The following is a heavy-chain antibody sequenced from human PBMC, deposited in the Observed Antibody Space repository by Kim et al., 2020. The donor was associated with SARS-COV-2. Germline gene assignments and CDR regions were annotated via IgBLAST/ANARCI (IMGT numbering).Heavy chain of an antibody. CDR3: AREPPRIAVAGYVFYYGMDV. J-gene: IGHJ6*01. CDR1: GYTFTSYY. D-gene: IGHD6-19*01. CDR2: INPSGGST. Sequence: ASVKVSCKASGYTFTSYYMHWVRQAPGQGLEWIGIINPSGGSTSYAQKFQGRVTMTRDTSTSPVYMELSSLRSEDTAVYYLAREPPRIAVAGYVFYYGMDVWGQGATVTVSS. V-gene: IGHV1-46*01.